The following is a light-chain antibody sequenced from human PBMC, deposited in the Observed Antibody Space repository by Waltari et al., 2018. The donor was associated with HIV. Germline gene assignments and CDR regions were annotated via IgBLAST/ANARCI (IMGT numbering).Light chain of an antibody. J-gene: IGLJ2*01. CDR1: TSAVGGNNY. CDR3: SSYTRSSTL. Sequence: QSALTQPASVSGSPGQSIPISCTGTTSAVGGNNYVSWYQKHPGKAPKLLIYAVSNRPSGVSNRFSGSKSGNTASLTISGLQAEDEADYYCSSYTRSSTLFGGGTKLTVL. CDR2: AVS. V-gene: IGLV2-14*01.